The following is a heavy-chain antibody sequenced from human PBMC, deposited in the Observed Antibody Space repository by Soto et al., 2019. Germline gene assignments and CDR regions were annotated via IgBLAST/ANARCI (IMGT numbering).Heavy chain of an antibody. Sequence: GGSLRLSCAASGFTFSGSAMHWVRRASGKGLEWVGRIRSKANSYATAYAASVKGRFTISRDDSKNTAYLQMNSLKTEDTAVYYCTSKEYYYDSSGYRDYFDYWGQGTLVTVSS. CDR2: IRSKANSYAT. V-gene: IGHV3-73*01. CDR1: GFTFSGSA. CDR3: TSKEYYYDSSGYRDYFDY. D-gene: IGHD3-22*01. J-gene: IGHJ4*02.